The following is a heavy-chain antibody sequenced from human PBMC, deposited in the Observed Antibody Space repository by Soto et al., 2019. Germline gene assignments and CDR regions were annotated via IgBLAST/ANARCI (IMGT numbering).Heavy chain of an antibody. V-gene: IGHV1-69*06. CDR1: GGTFNRDG. CDR3: AMVRRRRETVIPYSDS. Sequence: QVQLVQSGAEERKPGSSVRLSCKVSGGTFNRDGITWVRQAPGQGLEWMGEIIHILGTVKFAQKLQGRVTLPADNSTDTADTELCSLRSEHTAANYCAMVRRRRETVIPYSDSWGHGRLVIGAS. D-gene: IGHD1-1*01. J-gene: IGHJ4*01. CDR2: IIHILGTV.